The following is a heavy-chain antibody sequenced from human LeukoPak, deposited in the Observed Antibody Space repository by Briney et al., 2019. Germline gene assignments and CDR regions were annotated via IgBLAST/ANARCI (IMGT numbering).Heavy chain of an antibody. D-gene: IGHD6-19*01. J-gene: IGHJ4*02. CDR1: GFTFSSYS. CDR2: ISSSSSYI. CDR3: ARDPPWLVPHLEGLLDY. Sequence: PGGSLRLSCAASGFTFSSYSMNWVRQAPGKGLEWISSISSSSSYIYYADSVKGRFTISRDNAKNSLYLQMNSLRAEDTAVYYCARDPPWLVPHLEGLLDYWGQGTLVTVSS. V-gene: IGHV3-21*04.